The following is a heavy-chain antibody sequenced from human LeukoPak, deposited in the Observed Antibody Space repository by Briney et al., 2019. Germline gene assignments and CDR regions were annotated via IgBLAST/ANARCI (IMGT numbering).Heavy chain of an antibody. V-gene: IGHV4-59*08. CDR1: GASFSDYY. Sequence: PSETLSLTCAVYGASFSDYYWSWIRQPPGKGLEWIGYTYHSGTTNYDSSLKSRVTMSLDTSRSQLSLNLTSVTAADTAVYYCARHGVTRWYFDLWGRGTLVTVSS. CDR3: ARHGVTRWYFDL. D-gene: IGHD2-8*01. CDR2: TYHSGTT. J-gene: IGHJ2*01.